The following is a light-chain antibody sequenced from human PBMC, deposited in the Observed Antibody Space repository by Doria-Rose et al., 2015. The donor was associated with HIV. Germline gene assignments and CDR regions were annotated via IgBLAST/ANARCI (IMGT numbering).Light chain of an antibody. V-gene: IGKV1-9*01. Sequence: TQSPSFLSASVGVRVTITCRASQGISRYLAWYQRKPGKAPTLLIFGASTLQSGVPSRFSGSGSGTELTLTISSLQPEDFATYYCQQFDSFPRTFGQGTKVELK. CDR1: QGISRY. J-gene: IGKJ1*01. CDR3: QQFDSFPRT. CDR2: GAS.